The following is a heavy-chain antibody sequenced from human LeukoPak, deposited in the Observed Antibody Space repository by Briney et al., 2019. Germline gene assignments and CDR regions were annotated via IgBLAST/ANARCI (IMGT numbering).Heavy chain of an antibody. V-gene: IGHV3-21*01. D-gene: IGHD3-9*01. CDR1: GFTFSSYS. J-gene: IGHJ3*02. CDR3: ARDRYYDILTGYPYDAFDI. CDR2: ISSSSSYI. Sequence: GGSLRLSCAASGFTFSSYSMNWVRQAPGKGLEWVSSISSSSSYIYYADSVKGRFTISRDNAKNSLYLQMNSLRAEDTAVYYCARDRYYDILTGYPYDAFDIWGQGTMVTVSS.